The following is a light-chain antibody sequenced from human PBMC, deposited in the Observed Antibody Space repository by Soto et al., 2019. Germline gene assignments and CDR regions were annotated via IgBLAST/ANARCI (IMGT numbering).Light chain of an antibody. Sequence: QSVLAQPASVSGSPGQSITISCTGNSSTVGGFNVVSWYQQHPGKAPKVIIYEGIKRPSGISNRFSGSNSGSTASLTISGLQAEDEADYYCCSYVGAIPYVFGTGTK. J-gene: IGLJ1*01. V-gene: IGLV2-23*01. CDR1: SSTVGGFNV. CDR3: CSYVGAIPYV. CDR2: EGI.